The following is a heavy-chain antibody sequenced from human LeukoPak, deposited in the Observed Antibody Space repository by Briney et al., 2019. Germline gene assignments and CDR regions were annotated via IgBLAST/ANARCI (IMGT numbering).Heavy chain of an antibody. CDR3: ALIGAIDS. CDR1: GYTFTDYY. V-gene: IGHV1-2*02. Sequence: GASVKVSCKASGYTFTDYYVHWVRQAPGQGLEWMGWINPNSGGTNYAQKFQGRVTVTRDTSISTVYMELNRLTSDDTAMCYCALIGAIDSWGQGTLVTVSS. J-gene: IGHJ4*02. CDR2: INPNSGGT.